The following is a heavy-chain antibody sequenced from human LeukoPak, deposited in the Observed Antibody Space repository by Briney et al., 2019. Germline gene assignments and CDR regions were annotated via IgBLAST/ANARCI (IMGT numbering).Heavy chain of an antibody. CDR2: IWYDGSNK. V-gene: IGHV3-33*08. CDR3: AREGYDSTFDY. CDR1: GFTFSSYG. D-gene: IGHD3-22*01. J-gene: IGHJ4*02. Sequence: GGSLRLSCAASGFTFSSYGMHWVRQAPGKGLEWVAVIWYDGSNKYYADSVKGRFTISRDNSKNTLYLQMNSLRAEDTAVYYCAREGYDSTFDYWGQGTLVTVSS.